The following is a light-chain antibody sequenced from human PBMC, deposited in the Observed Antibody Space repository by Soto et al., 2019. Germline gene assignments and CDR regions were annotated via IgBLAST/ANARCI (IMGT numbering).Light chain of an antibody. Sequence: QSVLTQPPSASGSPGQSVTISCTGTSSDVGGYNYVSWYQQHPGKAPKLMIYEVSKRPSGVPDRFSGSKSGNTASLTVSGLQAEDEADYYCSSYAGSNLWVFGGGTKPTVL. J-gene: IGLJ3*02. V-gene: IGLV2-8*01. CDR1: SSDVGGYNY. CDR2: EVS. CDR3: SSYAGSNLWV.